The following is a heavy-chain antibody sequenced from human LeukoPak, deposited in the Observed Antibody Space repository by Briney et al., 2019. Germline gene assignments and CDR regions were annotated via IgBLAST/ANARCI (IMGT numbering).Heavy chain of an antibody. D-gene: IGHD5-24*01. Sequence: PPGGSLRLSCAASGFTFSSYGMHWVRQAPGKGLEWVAVISYDGSNKYYADSVKGRFTISRDNSKNTLYLQMNSLRAEDTAVYYCATPPGRWLQFTYFDYWGQGTLVTVSS. CDR3: ATPPGRWLQFTYFDY. V-gene: IGHV3-30*03. J-gene: IGHJ4*02. CDR1: GFTFSSYG. CDR2: ISYDGSNK.